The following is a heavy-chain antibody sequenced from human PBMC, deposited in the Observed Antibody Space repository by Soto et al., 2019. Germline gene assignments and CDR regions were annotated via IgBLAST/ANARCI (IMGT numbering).Heavy chain of an antibody. CDR2: IYSKTCTI. J-gene: IGHJ4*02. CDR3: ARDLDSDIDH. D-gene: IGHD2-15*01. Sequence: QVQLVQSGAEVQKPGASVKVSCKTSGYIFNNFGITWVRQAPGLGLEWLGWIYSKTCTINFAQKFQGRVTMTTDTATSTAFMEARSLTFDDSAVYFGARDLDSDIDHWGQGTLVTVS. CDR1: GYIFNNFG. V-gene: IGHV1-18*01.